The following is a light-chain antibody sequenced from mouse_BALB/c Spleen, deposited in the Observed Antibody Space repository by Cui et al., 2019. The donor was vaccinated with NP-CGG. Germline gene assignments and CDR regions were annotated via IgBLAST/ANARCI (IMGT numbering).Light chain of an antibody. CDR2: GTN. CDR3: ALRYSNHWV. CDR1: TGAVTTSNY. J-gene: IGLJ1*01. Sequence: QAVVTQESALTTSPGETVTLTCRSSTGAVTTSNYANWVQEKPDHLFTGLIGGTNNRAPGVPARFSGSLIGDEAALTITGAQTEDESIYFCALRYSNHWVFGGGTKLTVL. V-gene: IGLV1*01.